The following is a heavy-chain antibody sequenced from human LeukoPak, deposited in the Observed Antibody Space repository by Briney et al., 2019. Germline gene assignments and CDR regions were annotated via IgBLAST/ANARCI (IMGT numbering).Heavy chain of an antibody. CDR3: VRRGDY. Sequence: GELQRLSCAASGFTFSSYSMNWVRQAPGKGLEWVSSISRNSIYIYYADSVKGRFTISRDNAKNLLYLQMNSLRAEDTAVYYCVRRGDYWGRGTLVSVSS. CDR1: GFTFSSYS. J-gene: IGHJ4*02. CDR2: ISRNSIYI. D-gene: IGHD3-10*01. V-gene: IGHV3-21*01.